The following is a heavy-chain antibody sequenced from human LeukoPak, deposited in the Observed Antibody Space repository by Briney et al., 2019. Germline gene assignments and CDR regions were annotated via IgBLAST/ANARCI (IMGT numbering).Heavy chain of an antibody. CDR2: IFDNGTT. CDR3: AYTRSYDLFEF. V-gene: IGHV4-39*01. D-gene: IGHD1-26*01. Sequence: SETLSLTCTVSGVSIRSSNDFWGWIRQPPGKGLEWIGTIFDNGTTYYRQSLKARVTISVDTSKNQFSLNLRSLTATDTAVYYCAYTRSYDLFEFWGQGTLVTVSS. CDR1: GVSIRSSNDF. J-gene: IGHJ4*02.